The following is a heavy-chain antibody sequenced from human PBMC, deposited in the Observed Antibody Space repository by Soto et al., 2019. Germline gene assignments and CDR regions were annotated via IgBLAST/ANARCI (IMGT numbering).Heavy chain of an antibody. CDR2: INPKSGGT. J-gene: IGHJ5*02. V-gene: IGHV1-2*02. CDR1: GYTFTGYY. CDR3: ARGPTPISSWYEA. D-gene: IGHD6-13*01. Sequence: QVQLVQSGAEVKKPGASVKVSCKASGYTFTGYYMHWVRQAPGQGLEWMGWINPKSGGTNYAQKFQGRVTMTRDTSISTAYMELSRLRSDDTAVYYCARGPTPISSWYEAWGQGTLVTVSS.